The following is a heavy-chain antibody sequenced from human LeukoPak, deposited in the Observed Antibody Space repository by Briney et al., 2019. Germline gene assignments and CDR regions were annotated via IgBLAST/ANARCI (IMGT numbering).Heavy chain of an antibody. CDR1: GFTFSSYG. Sequence: PGGSLRLSCAASGFTFSSYGMHWVRQAPGKGLEWVAVIWYDGSNKYYADSVKGRFTISRDNSKNTLYLQMNSLRAEDTAVYYCARVRNYYGSGNFDYWGQGTLVTVSS. V-gene: IGHV3-33*01. CDR3: ARVRNYYGSGNFDY. CDR2: IWYDGSNK. D-gene: IGHD3-10*01. J-gene: IGHJ4*02.